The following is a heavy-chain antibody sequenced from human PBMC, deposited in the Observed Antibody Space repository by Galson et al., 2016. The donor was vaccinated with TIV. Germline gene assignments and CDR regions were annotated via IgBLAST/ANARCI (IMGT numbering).Heavy chain of an antibody. CDR3: AKGNRNLPLNWFDP. J-gene: IGHJ5*02. V-gene: IGHV1-24*01. D-gene: IGHD1-14*01. CDR2: FDPEDGKT. CDR1: GYTLTEVA. Sequence: SVKVSCKVSGYTLTEVAMYWVRQAPGKGLEWMGGFDPEDGKTIYAQRFQGRVTMTEDTSTDTAYMELSSLRSEDTAVYYCAKGNRNLPLNWFDPWGQGTLVTVSS.